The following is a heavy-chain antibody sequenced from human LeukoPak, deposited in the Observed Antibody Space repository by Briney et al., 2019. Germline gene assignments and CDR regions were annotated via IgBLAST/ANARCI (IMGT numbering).Heavy chain of an antibody. Sequence: ASVKFSCKTSGYTFTTFEINWVRQATGQGLEWMGWMNPSSGNTDYAQKFQGRVTFTRDTSSSTMYMELSGLRSEDMAVYYCARARHVVVAAWENDWFDPWGQGTLVTVSS. J-gene: IGHJ5*02. D-gene: IGHD2-15*01. CDR3: ARARHVVVAAWENDWFDP. V-gene: IGHV1-8*02. CDR1: GYTFTTFE. CDR2: MNPSSGNT.